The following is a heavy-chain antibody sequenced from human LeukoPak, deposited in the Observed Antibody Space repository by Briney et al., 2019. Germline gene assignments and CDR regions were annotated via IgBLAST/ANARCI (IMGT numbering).Heavy chain of an antibody. CDR1: GFTVSSNY. J-gene: IGHJ4*02. Sequence: PGGSPRLSCAASGFTVSSNYMSWVRQAPGKGLEWVSVIYSGGSTYYADSVKGRFTISRHNSKNTLYLQMNSLRAEDTAVYYCARAPEWLIFDYWGQGTLVTVSS. D-gene: IGHD6-19*01. V-gene: IGHV3-53*04. CDR3: ARAPEWLIFDY. CDR2: IYSGGST.